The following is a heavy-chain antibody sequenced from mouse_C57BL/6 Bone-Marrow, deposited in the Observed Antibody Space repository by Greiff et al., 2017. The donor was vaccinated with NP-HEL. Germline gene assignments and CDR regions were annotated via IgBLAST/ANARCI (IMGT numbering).Heavy chain of an antibody. D-gene: IGHD1-1*01. J-gene: IGHJ4*01. CDR2: ISSGSSTI. V-gene: IGHV5-17*01. CDR3: ARPDYGSSPYAMDY. CDR1: GFTFSDYG. Sequence: EVKLMESGGGLVKPGGSLKLSCAASGFTFSDYGMHWVRQAPEKGLEWVAYISSGSSTIYYADTVKGRVTISRDNAKNTLFLHMTSLRSEDTAMYYCARPDYGSSPYAMDYWGQGTSVTVSS.